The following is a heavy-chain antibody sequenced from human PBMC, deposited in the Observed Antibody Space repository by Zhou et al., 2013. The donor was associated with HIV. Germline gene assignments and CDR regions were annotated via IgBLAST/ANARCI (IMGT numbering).Heavy chain of an antibody. V-gene: IGHV1-69*04. CDR3: ASPRGICSSTSCPEQDYYYMDV. CDR2: IIPILGIA. J-gene: IGHJ6*03. CDR1: GGTFSSYA. D-gene: IGHD2-2*01. Sequence: QVQLVQSGAEVKKPGSSVKVSCKASGGTFSSYAISWVRQAPGQGLEWMGRIIPILGIANYAQKFQGRVTITADKSTSTAYMELSSLRSEDTAVYYCASPRGICSSTSCPEQDYYYMDVWGKGTTVTVSS.